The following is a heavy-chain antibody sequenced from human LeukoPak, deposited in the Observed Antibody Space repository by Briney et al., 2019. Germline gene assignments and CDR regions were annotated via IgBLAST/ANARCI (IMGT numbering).Heavy chain of an antibody. V-gene: IGHV3-30*18. J-gene: IGHJ4*02. D-gene: IGHD6-13*01. Sequence: GGSLRLSCAASGFTFSSRAMYWVRQAPGKGLEGVAGISYDGSNTYYVDSVKGRFTISGDNSKNTLYLQMDSLRTEDTAVYYCAKDPQQLILSNYFDDWGQGTLVTVSS. CDR3: AKDPQQLILSNYFDD. CDR1: GFTFSSRA. CDR2: ISYDGSNT.